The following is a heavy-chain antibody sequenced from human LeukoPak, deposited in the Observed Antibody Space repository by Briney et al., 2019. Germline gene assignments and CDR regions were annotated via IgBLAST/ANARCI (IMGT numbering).Heavy chain of an antibody. CDR3: ASRLGYCSSTSCYSPVDYFDY. V-gene: IGHV4-30-4*02. Sequence: SETLSLTCTVSGGSVTGGTYYWSWSRQPPGKGLEWIGYIYYSGSTYYNPSLKSRVTISVDTSKNQFSLKLSSVTAADTAVYYCASRLGYCSSTSCYSPVDYFDYWGQGTLVTVSS. CDR2: IYYSGST. D-gene: IGHD2-2*01. J-gene: IGHJ4*02. CDR1: GGSVTGGTYY.